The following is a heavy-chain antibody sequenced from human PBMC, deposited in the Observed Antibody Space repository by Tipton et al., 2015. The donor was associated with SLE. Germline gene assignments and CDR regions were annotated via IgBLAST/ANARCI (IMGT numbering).Heavy chain of an antibody. CDR3: SPAGLNFDY. CDR1: GFTFSSYA. D-gene: IGHD6-19*01. J-gene: IGHJ4*02. Sequence: SLRLSCAASGFTFSSYAMSWVRQAPGKGLEWVSAISGSGGSTYYAGSVKGRFTISRDNSKNTLYLQMNSLRAEDTAVYYCSPAGLNFDYWGQGTLVTVSS. V-gene: IGHV3-23*01. CDR2: ISGSGGST.